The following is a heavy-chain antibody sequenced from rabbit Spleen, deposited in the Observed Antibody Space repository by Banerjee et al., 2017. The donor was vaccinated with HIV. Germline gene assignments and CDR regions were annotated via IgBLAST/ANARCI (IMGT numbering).Heavy chain of an antibody. D-gene: IGHD8-1*01. Sequence: QEQLVESGGGLVQPEGSLTLTCTASGFSLSSSIYMCWVRQAPGKGLEWIGCIYGGTSGTTYYATWAKGRFTSSKTSSTTVTLQLTSLTAADTATYFCARDTGSSFSTYGMDLWGPGTLVTVS. V-gene: IGHV1S45*01. CDR3: ARDTGSSFSTYGMDL. CDR1: GFSLSSSIY. J-gene: IGHJ6*01. CDR2: IYGGTSGTT.